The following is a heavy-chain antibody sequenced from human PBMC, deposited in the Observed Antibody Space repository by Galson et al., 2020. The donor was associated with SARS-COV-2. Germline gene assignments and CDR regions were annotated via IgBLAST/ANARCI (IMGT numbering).Heavy chain of an antibody. D-gene: IGHD2-2*01. J-gene: IGHJ4*02. V-gene: IGHV3-33*01. CDR1: GFTFSSYG. CDR3: ARDQGGTTSCPDY. Sequence: GGSLRLSCAASGFTFSSYGMHWVRQAPGKGLEWVALIWYDGSNKDYSDSVKGRFTISRDNSKNTLHLQMNSLGAEDTAIYYCARDQGGTTSCPDYWGQGTLVTVPS. CDR2: IWYDGSNK.